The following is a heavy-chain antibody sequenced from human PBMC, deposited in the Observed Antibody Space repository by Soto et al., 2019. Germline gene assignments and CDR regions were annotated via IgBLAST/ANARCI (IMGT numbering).Heavy chain of an antibody. CDR3: ARGGGGSYLYYYYYGMDV. Sequence: ASVKLSCTASGYTITNFGISWVRQAPEQGLEWMGWISAYNGNTNYAQKFQGRVTMTTDTSTSTAYMELRSLRSDDTAVYYCARGGGGSYLYYYYYGMDVWGQGTTVTVSS. J-gene: IGHJ6*02. CDR1: GYTITNFG. CDR2: ISAYNGNT. D-gene: IGHD1-26*01. V-gene: IGHV1-18*01.